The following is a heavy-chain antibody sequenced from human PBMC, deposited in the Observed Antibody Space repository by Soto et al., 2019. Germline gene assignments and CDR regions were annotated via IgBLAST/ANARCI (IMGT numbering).Heavy chain of an antibody. Sequence: QLQLQESGSGLVKPSQTLSLTCAVSGGSISSGGYSWSWIRQPPGKGLEWIGYIYHNGSTYYNPSHNGRVTISVARSKNQFSLRLSSVTAADTAVYYCASSHAGAHITAAVHWGQGTLVTVSS. CDR3: ASSHAGAHITAAVH. CDR1: GGSISSGGYS. D-gene: IGHD6-13*01. J-gene: IGHJ4*02. V-gene: IGHV4-30-2*01. CDR2: IYHNGST.